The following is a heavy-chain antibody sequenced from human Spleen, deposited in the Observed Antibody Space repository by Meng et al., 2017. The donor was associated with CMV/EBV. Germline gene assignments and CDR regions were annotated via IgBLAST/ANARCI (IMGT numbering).Heavy chain of an antibody. CDR3: ARDLGRITLFGVVKKQSHYGMDV. D-gene: IGHD3-3*01. J-gene: IGHJ6*02. V-gene: IGHV3-7*01. CDR1: GFTFSSYW. Sequence: LSLTCAASGFTFSSYWMSWVRQAPGKGLEWVANIKQDGSEKYYVDSVKGRFTISRDNAKNSLYLQMNSLRAEDTAVYYCARDLGRITLFGVVKKQSHYGMDVWAKGPRSPSP. CDR2: IKQDGSEK.